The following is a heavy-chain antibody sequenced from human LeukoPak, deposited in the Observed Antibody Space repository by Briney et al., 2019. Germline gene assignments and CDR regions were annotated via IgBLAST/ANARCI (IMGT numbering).Heavy chain of an antibody. CDR1: GGTFNSYA. CDR2: INPIMGIA. D-gene: IGHD3-16*01. V-gene: IGHV1-69*10. J-gene: IGHJ4*02. Sequence: GASVKVSCKASGGTFNSYAFSWVRQAPGQGLEYMGGINPIMGIANNAQKFQDRLTITADESTNTFYMALSSLTSNDTAIYYCRINFRGVMITGLDSWGQGTLVSVSS. CDR3: RINFRGVMITGLDS.